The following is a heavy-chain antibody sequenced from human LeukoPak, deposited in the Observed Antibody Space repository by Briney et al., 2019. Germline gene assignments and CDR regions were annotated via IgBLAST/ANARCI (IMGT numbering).Heavy chain of an antibody. V-gene: IGHV1-18*01. CDR1: GYTFTSYG. Sequence: ASVKVSCKASGYTFTSYGISWVRQAPGQGLEWMGWISAYNGNTNYAQKFQGRVTMTRDTSISTAYMELSRLRSDDTAVYYCARDVVVVPAAIYWFDPWGQGTLVTVSS. CDR3: ARDVVVVPAAIYWFDP. J-gene: IGHJ5*02. CDR2: ISAYNGNT. D-gene: IGHD2-2*02.